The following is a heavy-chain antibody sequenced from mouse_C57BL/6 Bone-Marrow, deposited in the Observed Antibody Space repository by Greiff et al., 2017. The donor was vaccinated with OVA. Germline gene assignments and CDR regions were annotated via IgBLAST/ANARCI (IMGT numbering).Heavy chain of an antibody. CDR3: AYHYDYTYAMDY. CDR1: GYTFTDYY. D-gene: IGHD2-4*01. Sequence: QVQLKQSGAELVRPGASVKLSCKASGYTFTDYYINWVKQRPGQGLEWIARIYPGSGNTYYNEKFKGKATLTAEKSSSTAYMQLSSLTSEDSAVYFGAYHYDYTYAMDYWGQGTSVTVSS. CDR2: IYPGSGNT. J-gene: IGHJ4*01. V-gene: IGHV1-76*01.